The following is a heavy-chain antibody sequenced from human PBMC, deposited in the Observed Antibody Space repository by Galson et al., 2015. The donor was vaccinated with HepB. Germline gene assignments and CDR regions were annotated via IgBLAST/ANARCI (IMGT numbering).Heavy chain of an antibody. CDR3: AREVDSYGEAPPPDY. CDR1: GFTFSSYA. Sequence: SLRLSCAASGFTFSSYAMHWVRQAPGKGLEWVAVISYDGSNKYYADSVKGRFTISRDNSKNTLYLQMNSLRAEDTAVYYCAREVDSYGEAPPPDYWGQGTLVAVSS. J-gene: IGHJ4*02. V-gene: IGHV3-30-3*01. D-gene: IGHD5-18*01. CDR2: ISYDGSNK.